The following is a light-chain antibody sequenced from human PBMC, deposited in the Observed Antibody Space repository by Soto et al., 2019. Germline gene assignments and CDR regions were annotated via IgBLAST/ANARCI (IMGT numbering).Light chain of an antibody. J-gene: IGKJ3*01. CDR2: AAS. CDR3: QQLNSC. CDR1: QGISTY. Sequence: DIQLTQSPSFLSASVGDRVTITCRASQGISTYLAWYQQKPGKAPKLLLYAASTLQSGVPSRFSGSGSGTEFTLTISSLQPEDSATYYCQQLNSCFGPGTKVDIK. V-gene: IGKV1-9*01.